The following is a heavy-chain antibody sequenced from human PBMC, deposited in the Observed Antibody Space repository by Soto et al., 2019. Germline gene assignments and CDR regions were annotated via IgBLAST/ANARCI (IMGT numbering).Heavy chain of an antibody. D-gene: IGHD1-26*01. J-gene: IGHJ4*02. CDR2: ISAYSGNT. V-gene: IGHV1-18*01. Sequence: QVQLVQSGAEVKKPGASVKVPCKDSGYTFTSYGISWVRQAPGQGLEWKGWISAYSGNTKYAQKFQGRVTMTTAISTSTAYMELRSLRYDDTAVYYCARGEMFFDSWGQGTLVTVSS. CDR1: GYTFTSYG. CDR3: ARGEMFFDS.